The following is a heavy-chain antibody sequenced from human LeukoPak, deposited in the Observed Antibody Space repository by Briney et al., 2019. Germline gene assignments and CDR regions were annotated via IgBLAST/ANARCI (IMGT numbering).Heavy chain of an antibody. D-gene: IGHD1-26*01. J-gene: IGHJ4*02. V-gene: IGHV3-30*02. CDR1: GFTFSSYG. CDR2: IRYDGSNK. Sequence: GGSLRLSCAASGFTFSSYGMHWVRQAPGKGLEWVAFIRYDGSNKYYADSVKGRFTISRDNSKNTLYLQMNSLRAEDTAVYYCARLRGLSSGTYRYQTALEYWGQGSLVTVSS. CDR3: ARLRGLSSGTYRYQTALEY.